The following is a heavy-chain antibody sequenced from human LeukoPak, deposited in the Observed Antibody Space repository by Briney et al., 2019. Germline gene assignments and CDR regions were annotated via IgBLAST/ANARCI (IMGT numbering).Heavy chain of an antibody. CDR1: GFTFSNYA. CDR2: ISGSGDTT. Sequence: PGGSLRLSCAASGFTFSNYAMSWVRQAPGGGLEWVSAISGSGDTTFHADSVKGRFATSRGNSKNTLSLQMSGLRVEDSAVYFCAKDTSAWWYHRAYMNVWGTGTTVTVSS. CDR3: AKDTSAWWYHRAYMNV. J-gene: IGHJ6*03. D-gene: IGHD2-15*01. V-gene: IGHV3-23*01.